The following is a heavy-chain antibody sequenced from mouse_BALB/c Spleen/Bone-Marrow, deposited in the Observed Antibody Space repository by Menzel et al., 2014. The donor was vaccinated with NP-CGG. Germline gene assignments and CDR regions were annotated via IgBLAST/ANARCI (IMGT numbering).Heavy chain of an antibody. CDR1: GFTFTDYY. D-gene: IGHD2-12*01. V-gene: IGHV7-3*02. Sequence: EVQGVESGGGLVQPGGSLRLSCAPSGFTFTDYYISWVRQPPGKALEWLGLIRNKAKGYTTEYLPSVKGRFTISIDNSQSILCLQMNTLRAEDSATYYCARDRNNDTNWLFDVWGAGTTVTVSS. CDR2: IRNKAKGYTT. CDR3: ARDRNNDTNWLFDV. J-gene: IGHJ1*01.